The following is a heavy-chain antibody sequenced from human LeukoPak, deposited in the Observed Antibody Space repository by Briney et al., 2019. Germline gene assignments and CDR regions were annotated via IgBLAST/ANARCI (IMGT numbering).Heavy chain of an antibody. J-gene: IGHJ4*02. D-gene: IGHD4-11*01. Sequence: GGSLRLSCAASGFTFSSYAMSWVRQAPGKGLEWVSAFSGTGGSTYYADSVKGRFTISRDNAKNSLYLQMNSLRAEDTAVYYCARELTYSDYWGQGTLVTVSS. CDR1: GFTFSSYA. CDR2: FSGTGGST. V-gene: IGHV3-23*01. CDR3: ARELTYSDY.